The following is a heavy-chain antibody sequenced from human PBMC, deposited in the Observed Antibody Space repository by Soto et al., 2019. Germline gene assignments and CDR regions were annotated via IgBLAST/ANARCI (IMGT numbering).Heavy chain of an antibody. V-gene: IGHV1-46*03. CDR1: GYTFTSYY. Sequence: QVQLVQSGAEVKKPGASVKVSCKASGYTFTSYYMHWVRQAPGQGLEWMGIINPSGSTSYAQKFQGRGTMXXDXSXXTVYMELSGLRSEDTAVYYCARVYCSGGSCYSIDYWGQGTLVTVSS. J-gene: IGHJ4*02. CDR3: ARVYCSGGSCYSIDY. D-gene: IGHD2-15*01. CDR2: INPSGST.